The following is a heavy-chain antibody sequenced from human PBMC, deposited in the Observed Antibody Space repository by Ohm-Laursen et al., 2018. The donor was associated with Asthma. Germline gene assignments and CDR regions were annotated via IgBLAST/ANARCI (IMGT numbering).Heavy chain of an antibody. CDR1: GFTFNTYS. CDR3: AREWGGMDV. D-gene: IGHD1-26*01. Sequence: SLRLSCAASGFTFNTYSMNWVCQAPGKGLEWLAYISSGRSTIYYADSVKGRFTISRDNAKHSLYLQMTSLRVEDTAVYYCAREWGGMDVWGPGATVTVSS. J-gene: IGHJ6*02. V-gene: IGHV3-48*01. CDR2: ISSGRSTI.